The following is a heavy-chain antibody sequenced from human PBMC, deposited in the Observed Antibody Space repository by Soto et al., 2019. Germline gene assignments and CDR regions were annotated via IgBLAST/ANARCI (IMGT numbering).Heavy chain of an antibody. V-gene: IGHV3-21*01. CDR2: ISSSSSYI. D-gene: IGHD4-17*01. CDR1: GFTFSSYS. CDR3: ARSTVNPFEY. Sequence: GGSLRLSCAASGFTFSSYSINWVRQAPGKGLEWVSSISSSSSYIYYADSVKGRFTISRDNAKNSLYLQMNSLRAEDTAVYFCARSTVNPFEYWGQGTLVTVSS. J-gene: IGHJ4*02.